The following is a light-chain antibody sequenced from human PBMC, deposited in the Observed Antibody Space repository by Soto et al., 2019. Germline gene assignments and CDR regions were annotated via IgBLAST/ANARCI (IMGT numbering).Light chain of an antibody. CDR3: KQYGSSGK. CDR1: QSVSNNY. J-gene: IGKJ1*01. CDR2: GAS. Sequence: EIVLTHSPFTLSLSPVERATLSSTASQSVSNNYLGWYQQKPGQAPRLLIYGASNRATGIPDRFSGSGSGKDFTLTISRLEPEDFAVYYCKQYGSSGKFGQGTKVDIK. V-gene: IGKV3-20*01.